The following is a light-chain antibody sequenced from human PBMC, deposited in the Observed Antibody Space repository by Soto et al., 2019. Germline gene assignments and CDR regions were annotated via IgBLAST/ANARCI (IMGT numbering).Light chain of an antibody. Sequence: QSALTQPASVSGSPGQSITIACTGTSSDIGGYNFVSWYQQHPGKSPKLLIYDVGNRPSAVSNRFSGSKSGNTASLTISGLQAEDEAHYYCNSYRTVSTYVFGTGTKVTGL. CDR3: NSYRTVSTYV. CDR1: SSDIGGYNF. J-gene: IGLJ1*01. V-gene: IGLV2-14*01. CDR2: DVG.